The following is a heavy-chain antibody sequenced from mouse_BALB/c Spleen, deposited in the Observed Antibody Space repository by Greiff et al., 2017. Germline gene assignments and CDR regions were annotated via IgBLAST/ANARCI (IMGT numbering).Heavy chain of an antibody. CDR1: GDSITSGY. Sequence: EVQLQESGPSLVKPSQTLSLTCSVTGDSITSGYWNWIRKFPGNKLEYMGYISYSGSTYYNPSLKSRISITRDTSKNQYYLQLNSVTTEDTATYYCARLITTVVRYFDYWGQGTTLTVSS. J-gene: IGHJ2*01. D-gene: IGHD1-1*01. V-gene: IGHV3-8*02. CDR2: ISYSGST. CDR3: ARLITTVVRYFDY.